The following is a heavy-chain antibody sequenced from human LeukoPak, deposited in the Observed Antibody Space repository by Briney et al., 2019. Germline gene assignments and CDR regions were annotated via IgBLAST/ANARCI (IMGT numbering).Heavy chain of an antibody. J-gene: IGHJ4*02. D-gene: IGHD4-17*01. CDR2: INPNSGGT. V-gene: IGHV1-2*02. CDR1: GYTFTGYY. CDR3: ARDLDYDLLFDY. Sequence: ASVKVSCKASGYTFTGYYMHWVRQAPGQGLEWMGWINPNSGGTNYAQKFQGRVTMTRDTSISTAYMELGRLRSDDTAVYYCARDLDYDLLFDYWGQGILVTVSS.